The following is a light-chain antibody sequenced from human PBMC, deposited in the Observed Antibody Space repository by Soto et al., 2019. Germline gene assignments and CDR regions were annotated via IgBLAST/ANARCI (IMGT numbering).Light chain of an antibody. CDR1: QSVSTY. CDR2: GAS. Sequence: DIVLTHSPGTLSLSPGDRATLSCRASQSVSTYLAWYQQIPGQAHRXLIYGASSRATGIPDRFSGSGSGTDLTITISRLEPEDFEVYYCQQYGTSPRTFGQGTKVDIK. V-gene: IGKV3-20*01. CDR3: QQYGTSPRT. J-gene: IGKJ1*01.